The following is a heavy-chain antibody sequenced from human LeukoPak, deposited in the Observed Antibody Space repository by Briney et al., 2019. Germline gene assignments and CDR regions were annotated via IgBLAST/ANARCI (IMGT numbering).Heavy chain of an antibody. J-gene: IGHJ5*02. D-gene: IGHD1-26*01. V-gene: IGHV3-23*01. CDR1: GFAFSSCA. CDR2: TSSGGGST. Sequence: GGSLRLSCEASGFAFSSCAMTWLRQAPGEGLEWVSTTSSGGGSTFYADSVKGRFTIFRDNSKNTLYLQMSSLGDEDTAFYYCAKGAWGPGNNWFDPWGQGTLVTVSS. CDR3: AKGAWGPGNNWFDP.